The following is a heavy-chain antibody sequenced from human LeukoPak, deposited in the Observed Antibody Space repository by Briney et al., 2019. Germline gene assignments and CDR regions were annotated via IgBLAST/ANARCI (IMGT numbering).Heavy chain of an antibody. CDR1: GYTFTSYG. CDR2: ISAYNGNT. CDR3: ARGGRRYGDYEQNWFDP. Sequence: ASVKVSCKASGYTFTSYGISWVRQAPGQGLEWMGWISAYNGNTNYAQKLQGRVTMTTDTSTSTAYMELRSLRSDDTAVYYCARGGRRYGDYEQNWFDPWGQGTLVTVSS. V-gene: IGHV1-18*01. D-gene: IGHD4-17*01. J-gene: IGHJ5*02.